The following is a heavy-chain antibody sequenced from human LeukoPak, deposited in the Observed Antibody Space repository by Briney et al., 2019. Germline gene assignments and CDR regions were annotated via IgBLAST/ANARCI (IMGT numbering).Heavy chain of an antibody. J-gene: IGHJ1*01. CDR2: ISGSGGST. CDR3: AKDGTGTMIVVVIHPAEYFQH. V-gene: IGHV3-23*01. Sequence: GGSLRLSCAASGYTFSSYAMSWVRQAPGKGLEWVSAISGSGGSTYYADSVKGRFTVSRDNSKYTLYLQMNSLRAEDTAVYYCAKDGTGTMIVVVIHPAEYFQHWGQGTLVTVFS. D-gene: IGHD3-22*01. CDR1: GYTFSSYA.